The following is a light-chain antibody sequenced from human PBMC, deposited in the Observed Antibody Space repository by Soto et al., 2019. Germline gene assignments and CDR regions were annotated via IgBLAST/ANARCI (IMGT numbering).Light chain of an antibody. CDR1: QSIDIY. J-gene: IGKJ5*01. CDR3: QQTYSISIT. V-gene: IGKV1-39*01. CDR2: AAS. Sequence: DIQMTQSASSQSASVGDRVTITCRASQSIDIYLNWYQQKPGSAPKVLIYAASSLQSGVPSRFSGSGSGTDFTLTISNLQLEDFATYYCQQTYSISITFGQGTRLDIK.